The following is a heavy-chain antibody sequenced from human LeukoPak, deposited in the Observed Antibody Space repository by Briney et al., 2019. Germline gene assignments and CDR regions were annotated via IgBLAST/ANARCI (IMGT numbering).Heavy chain of an antibody. J-gene: IGHJ5*02. CDR2: FDPEDGET. CDR3: ATNGDTSLRSKYYYHRANWFDP. V-gene: IGHV1-24*01. Sequence: SVKVSCKVSGYTLTELSMHWVRQAPGKGLEWMGGFDPEDGETIYAQKFQGRVTMTEDTSTDTAYMELSSLRSEDTAVYYCATNGDTSLRSKYYYHRANWFDPWGQGTLVTVSS. CDR1: GYTLTELS. D-gene: IGHD3-22*01.